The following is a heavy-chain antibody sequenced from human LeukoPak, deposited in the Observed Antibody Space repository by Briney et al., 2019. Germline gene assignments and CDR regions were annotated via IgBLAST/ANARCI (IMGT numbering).Heavy chain of an antibody. V-gene: IGHV5-51*01. J-gene: IGHJ3*02. CDR1: GYCFGGYW. CDR3: ARHGTPAAAGSGFDI. D-gene: IGHD6-13*01. Sequence: GASLKISCRGSGYCFGGYWIGWVRQLPGRGLEWMGVIYPGDSQTRYSPSFQGQATISADKSITTAYLQWSSLKASDTAMYYCARHGTPAAAGSGFDIWGQGTMVTVSS. CDR2: IYPGDSQT.